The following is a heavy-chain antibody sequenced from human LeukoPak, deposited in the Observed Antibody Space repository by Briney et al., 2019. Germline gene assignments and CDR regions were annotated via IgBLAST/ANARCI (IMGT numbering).Heavy chain of an antibody. CDR2: ISAYNGNT. V-gene: IGHV1-18*01. D-gene: IGHD3-3*01. Sequence: GASVKVSCKASGYTFTTYGISWVRQAPGQGLEWMGWISAYNGNTNYTQNLQGRVTMTTDTSTSTACMELRSLRSDDTAVYYCARHTDYDFWSGYYTNWFDPWGQGTLVTVSS. J-gene: IGHJ5*02. CDR1: GYTFTTYG. CDR3: ARHTDYDFWSGYYTNWFDP.